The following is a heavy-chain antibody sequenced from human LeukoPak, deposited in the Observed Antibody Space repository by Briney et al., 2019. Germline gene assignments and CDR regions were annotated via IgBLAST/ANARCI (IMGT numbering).Heavy chain of an antibody. V-gene: IGHV3-23*01. Sequence: PGGSLRLSCAASGFTFSSYAMSWVRQAPGEGLEWVSAIVGSGGSTYYADSGKGRFTISRDNSKNTLYLQMNSLRAEDTAVYYCAKDLLLWFGELLPDYYGMDVWGQGTTVTVSS. CDR3: AKDLLLWFGELLPDYYGMDV. CDR1: GFTFSSYA. D-gene: IGHD3-10*01. J-gene: IGHJ6*02. CDR2: IVGSGGST.